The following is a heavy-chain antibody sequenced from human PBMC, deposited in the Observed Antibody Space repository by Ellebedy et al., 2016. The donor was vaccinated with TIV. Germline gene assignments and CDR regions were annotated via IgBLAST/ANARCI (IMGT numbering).Heavy chain of an antibody. CDR1: GSSISSGYY. Sequence: MPSETLSLTCSVSGSSISSGYYWGWIRQPPGRGLEWIGSMYHSGSTYYSPSLKSRVPISVDMSKKQFYLKLTSVTAADTAVYYCASIHGSSGYPPGNWGQGTLVTVSS. V-gene: IGHV4-38-2*01. J-gene: IGHJ4*02. CDR2: MYHSGST. D-gene: IGHD3-22*01. CDR3: ASIHGSSGYPPGN.